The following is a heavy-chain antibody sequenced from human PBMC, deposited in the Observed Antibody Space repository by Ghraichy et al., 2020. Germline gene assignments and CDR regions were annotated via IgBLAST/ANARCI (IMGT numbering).Heavy chain of an antibody. CDR1: DDSINRSPYY. Sequence: TLSLTCTVADDSINRSPYYWAWIRQPPGKGLEWIGSIYYSGTTYYNPSLKSRVTISVDTSKNQFSLKLSSVTASDTAVYYCARQKIQLGAAVYWGQGTLVTVSS. CDR3: ARQKIQLGAAVY. V-gene: IGHV4-39*01. J-gene: IGHJ4*02. CDR2: IYYSGTT. D-gene: IGHD1-1*01.